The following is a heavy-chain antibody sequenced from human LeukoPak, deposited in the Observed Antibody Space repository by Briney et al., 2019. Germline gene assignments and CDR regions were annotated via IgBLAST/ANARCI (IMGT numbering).Heavy chain of an antibody. Sequence: SVKVSCKASGFTFTSSAMQWVRQARGQRLEWIGWIVVGSGNTNYAQKFQERVTITRDMSTSTAYMELSSLRSEDTAVYYCAREGAHAEENFGYYYYMDVWGKGTTVTVS. CDR1: GFTFTSSA. CDR3: AREGAHAEENFGYYYYMDV. V-gene: IGHV1-58*02. CDR2: IVVGSGNT. J-gene: IGHJ6*03. D-gene: IGHD3-16*01.